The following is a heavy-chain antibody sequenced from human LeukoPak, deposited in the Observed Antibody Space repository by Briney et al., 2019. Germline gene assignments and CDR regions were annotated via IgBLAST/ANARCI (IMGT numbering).Heavy chain of an antibody. CDR3: AKVGGIVVADYYYMDV. D-gene: IGHD6-19*01. CDR1: GFTFSSYA. J-gene: IGHJ6*03. V-gene: IGHV3-23*01. CDR2: ISGSGGST. Sequence: GGSLRLSCAASGFTFSSYAMSWVRQAPGKGLEWVSAISGSGGSTYYADSVKGRFTISRDNSKNTLYLQMNSLRAEDTAVYYCAKVGGIVVADYYYMDVWGKGTTVTVSS.